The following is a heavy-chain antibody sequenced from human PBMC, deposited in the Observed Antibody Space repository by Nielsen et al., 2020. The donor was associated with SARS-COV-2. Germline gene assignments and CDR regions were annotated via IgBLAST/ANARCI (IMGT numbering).Heavy chain of an antibody. D-gene: IGHD6-19*01. CDR3: ARVAVAGVYFDY. CDR1: GGSISSGGYY. J-gene: IGHJ4*02. Sequence: SETLSLTCTVSGGSISSGGYYWSWIRQHPGKGLEWIGYIYYSGSTYYNPSLKSRVTISVDKSKNQFSLKLSSVTAADTAVYYCARVAVAGVYFDYWGQGTLVTVSS. V-gene: IGHV4-31*03. CDR2: IYYSGST.